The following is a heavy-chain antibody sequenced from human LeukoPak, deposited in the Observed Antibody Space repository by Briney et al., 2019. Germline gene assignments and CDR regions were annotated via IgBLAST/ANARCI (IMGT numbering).Heavy chain of an antibody. CDR2: IYSGGST. CDR1: GFTFNTFA. Sequence: GGSLRLSCSASGFTFNTFAMSWVRQAPGKGLEWVSVIYSGGSTYYADSVKGRFTISRDNSKNTLYLQMNSLRVEDTAVYYCAREGYSYGPFDYWGQGNLVTVSS. CDR3: AREGYSYGPFDY. D-gene: IGHD5-18*01. V-gene: IGHV3-66*01. J-gene: IGHJ4*02.